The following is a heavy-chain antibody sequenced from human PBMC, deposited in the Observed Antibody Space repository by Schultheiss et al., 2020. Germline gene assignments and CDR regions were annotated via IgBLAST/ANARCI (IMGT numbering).Heavy chain of an antibody. CDR2: IWYDGSNK. V-gene: IGHV3-33*01. J-gene: IGHJ6*02. CDR3: ARHGESTNSFYYYGMDV. D-gene: IGHD2-2*01. CDR1: GFTFSSYG. Sequence: GGSLRLSCAASGFTFSSYGMHWVRQAPGKGLEWVAVIWYDGSNKYYADSVKGRFTISRDNSKNTLYLQMNSLRAEDTAVYYCARHGESTNSFYYYGMDVWGQGTTVTVSS.